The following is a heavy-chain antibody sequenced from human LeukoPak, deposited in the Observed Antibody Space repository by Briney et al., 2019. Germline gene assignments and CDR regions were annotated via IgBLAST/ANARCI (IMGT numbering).Heavy chain of an antibody. V-gene: IGHV1-46*01. Sequence: ASVKVSCKASGYTFTSYYMHWVRQAPGQGLEWMGIINPSGGSTSYAQKFQGRVTMTRDTSTSTVYMELSSLRSEDTAVYYCARTHGIAAAGTGWFDPWGQGTLVTVSS. CDR2: INPSGGST. CDR3: ARTHGIAAAGTGWFDP. CDR1: GYTFTSYY. J-gene: IGHJ5*02. D-gene: IGHD6-13*01.